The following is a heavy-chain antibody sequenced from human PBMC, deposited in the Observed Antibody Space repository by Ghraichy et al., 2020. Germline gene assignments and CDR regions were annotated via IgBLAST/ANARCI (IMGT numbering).Heavy chain of an antibody. CDR1: GFTFTSYW. J-gene: IGHJ4*02. CDR2: IKSDGST. CDR3: VRDRGHNFDY. V-gene: IGHV3-74*01. D-gene: IGHD1-26*01. Sequence: GGSLRLSYAASGFTFTSYWMHWARQAPEKGLVWVSSIKSDGSTRYADSVKGRFTISSDNAKNTLYLQMNSLRAEDRGVYYCVRDRGHNFDYWGQGTLVTVSS.